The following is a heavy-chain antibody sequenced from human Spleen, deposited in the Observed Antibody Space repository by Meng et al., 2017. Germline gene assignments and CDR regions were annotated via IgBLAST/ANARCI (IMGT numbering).Heavy chain of an antibody. D-gene: IGHD6-13*01. CDR1: GGSISSYY. V-gene: IGHV4-59*01. J-gene: IGHJ3*02. Sequence: SETLSLTCTVSGGSISSYYWNWIRQPPGKGLEWIGYIYYTGSTNYNPSLKSRVTMSVDTSKKQFSLKLSSITAADTAVCYCATGSRGLLDAFDIWGQGTMVTVSS. CDR3: ATGSRGLLDAFDI. CDR2: IYYTGST.